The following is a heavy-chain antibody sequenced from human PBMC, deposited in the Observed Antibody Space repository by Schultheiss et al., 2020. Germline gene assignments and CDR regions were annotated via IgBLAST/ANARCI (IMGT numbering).Heavy chain of an antibody. Sequence: SETLSLTCTVSGASVSSGSYYWSWIRQHPGKGLEWIGYIYYSGSTYYNPSLKSRVTISVDTSKNQFSLKLSSVTAADTAVYYCACSSIMITFGGVIVTYAQDWGQGTLVTVSS. CDR2: IYYSGST. CDR1: GASVSSGSYY. D-gene: IGHD3-16*02. CDR3: ACSSIMITFGGVIVTYAQD. J-gene: IGHJ4*02. V-gene: IGHV4-31*03.